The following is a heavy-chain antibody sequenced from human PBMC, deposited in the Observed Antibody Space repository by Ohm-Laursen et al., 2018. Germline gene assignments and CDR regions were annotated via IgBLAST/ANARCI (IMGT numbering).Heavy chain of an antibody. D-gene: IGHD1-7*01. V-gene: IGHV4-4*07. CDR3: VRGGPGGTPDDY. CDR2: IYTSGST. CDR1: GGSINSYY. Sequence: SETLSLTCSVSGGSINSYYWTWIRQPAGKGLEWIGRIYTSGSTNYNPSLESRVTISADTSKNQFSLRLTSVTAADTAVYYCVRGGPGGTPDDYWGQGTLVTVSS. J-gene: IGHJ4*02.